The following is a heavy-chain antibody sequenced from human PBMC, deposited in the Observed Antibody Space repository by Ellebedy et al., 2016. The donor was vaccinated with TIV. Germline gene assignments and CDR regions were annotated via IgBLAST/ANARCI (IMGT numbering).Heavy chain of an antibody. V-gene: IGHV4-39*01. CDR1: GGSFCSRSYF. J-gene: IGHJ5*01. CDR2: ISYSGST. CDR3: ARHSVGRRGWPWDS. D-gene: IGHD6-19*01. Sequence: SETLSLXXTVSGGSFCSRSYFWGRIRQPPGKVLEWIGVISYSGSTYYNPSLKSRFTISVDTSRNQFSLKVTSVIASDAAVYYCARHSVGRRGWPWDSWGQGTLVTVSS.